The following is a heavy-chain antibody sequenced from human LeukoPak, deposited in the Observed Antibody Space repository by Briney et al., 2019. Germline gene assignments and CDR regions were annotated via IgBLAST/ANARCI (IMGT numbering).Heavy chain of an antibody. CDR1: GGSFSGYY. J-gene: IGHJ4*02. V-gene: IGHV4-34*01. CDR3: ARGFEGRFDY. CDR2: INHSGST. D-gene: IGHD1-26*01. Sequence: SETLSLACAVYGGSFSGYYWSWIRQPPGKGLEWIGEINHSGSTNYNPSLKSRVTISVDTSKNQFSLKLSSVTAADTAVYYCARGFEGRFDYWGQGTLVTVSS.